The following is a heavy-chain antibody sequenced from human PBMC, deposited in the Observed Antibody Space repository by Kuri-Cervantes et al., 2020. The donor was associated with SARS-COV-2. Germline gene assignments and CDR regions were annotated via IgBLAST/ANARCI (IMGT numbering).Heavy chain of an antibody. CDR3: ARDPGGTS. V-gene: IGHV3-30*03. CDR2: ISYDGSNK. Sequence: GESLKISCAASGFTFSSYGTHWVRQAPGKGLEWVAVISYDGSNKYYADSVKGRFTISRDNSKNTLYLQMNSLRAEDTAVYYCARDPGGTSWGQGTLVTVSS. CDR1: GFTFSSYG. J-gene: IGHJ4*02. D-gene: IGHD3-16*01.